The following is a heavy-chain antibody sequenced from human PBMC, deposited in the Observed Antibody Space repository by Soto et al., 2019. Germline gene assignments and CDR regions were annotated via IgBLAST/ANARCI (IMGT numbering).Heavy chain of an antibody. J-gene: IGHJ4*02. V-gene: IGHV1-46*01. CDR1: VYTFTSYY. CDR2: INPSGGST. Sequence: GXSVKVSCKESVYTFTSYYMHWVRQAPGQGLEWMGIINPSGGSTSYAQKFQGRVIMTRDTSTSTVYMELSSLRSEDTAVYYCARDSRDGYNYDYWGQGTLVTVS. D-gene: IGHD5-12*01. CDR3: ARDSRDGYNYDY.